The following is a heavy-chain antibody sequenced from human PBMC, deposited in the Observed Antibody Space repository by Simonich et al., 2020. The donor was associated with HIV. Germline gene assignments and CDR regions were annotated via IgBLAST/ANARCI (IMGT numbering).Heavy chain of an antibody. CDR2: ILYDGSNK. D-gene: IGHD6-19*01. J-gene: IGHJ4*02. CDR3: ARDASVAGFDY. CDR1: GFTFSSYG. Sequence: QVQLVESGGGVVQPGRSLRLSFAASGFTFSSYGMHWVRQAPGKGMEWVEFILYDGSNKYYADSVKGRFTISRDNSKNTLYLQMNSLRAEDTAVYYCARDASVAGFDYWGQGTLVTVSS. V-gene: IGHV3-33*01.